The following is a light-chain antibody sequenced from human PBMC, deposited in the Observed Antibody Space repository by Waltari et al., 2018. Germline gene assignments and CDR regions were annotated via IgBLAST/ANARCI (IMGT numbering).Light chain of an antibody. Sequence: LVLTQSPSASASLGASVKLTCSLPGEYSAYAIAWHQQQPLKGPRYLLTVNSDGSHKKGDGFSQRFSGSFSDLCRYLIISRLQSDDEADYFCQTWGTGIQVFGSGTKLTVL. CDR1: GEYSAYA. V-gene: IGLV4-69*01. CDR2: VNSDGSH. CDR3: QTWGTGIQV. J-gene: IGLJ3*02.